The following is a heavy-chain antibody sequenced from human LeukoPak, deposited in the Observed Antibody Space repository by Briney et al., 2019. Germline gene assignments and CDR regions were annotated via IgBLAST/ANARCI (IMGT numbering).Heavy chain of an antibody. J-gene: IGHJ4*02. V-gene: IGHV4-4*01. CDR3: SRESGGFWHFGY. CDR1: GFTFSNTY. Sequence: GSLRLSCAASGFTFSNTYMSWVRQPPGQGLEWIGEIYLTGRTYYKPSLNGRVTMSLDESRNLLSLRLTSVTAADTVIYCWSRESGGFWHFGYWGQGTLVIVPP. CDR2: IYLTGRT. D-gene: IGHD1-26*01.